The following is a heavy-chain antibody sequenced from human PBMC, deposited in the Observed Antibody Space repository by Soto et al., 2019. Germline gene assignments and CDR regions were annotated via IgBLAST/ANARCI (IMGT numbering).Heavy chain of an antibody. CDR3: ATDGGGSSSTSIDV. J-gene: IGHJ6*02. D-gene: IGHD2-15*01. CDR2: INPNSGGT. CDR1: GYTFTGYY. Sequence: GASVKVSCKASGYTFTGYYMHWVRQAPGQGLEWMGWINPNSGGTNYAQKFQGWVTMTRDTSISTAYMELSRLRSDDTAVYYCATDGGGSSSTSIDVWGQGTTATVSS. V-gene: IGHV1-2*04.